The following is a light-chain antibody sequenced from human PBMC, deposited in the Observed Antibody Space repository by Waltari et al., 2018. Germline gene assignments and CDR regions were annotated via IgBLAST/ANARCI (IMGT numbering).Light chain of an antibody. CDR2: GAS. CDR1: QSVSSN. J-gene: IGKJ1*01. V-gene: IGKV3-15*01. CDR3: QQYDYWPT. Sequence: ERVMTQSPATLSVSPGERATLSSRASQSVSSNLAWYQQKFGQAPRLPIYGASTRATGIPARFSGSGSGTEFTLTISSLQSEDFAVYYCQQYDYWPTFGQGTKVEIK.